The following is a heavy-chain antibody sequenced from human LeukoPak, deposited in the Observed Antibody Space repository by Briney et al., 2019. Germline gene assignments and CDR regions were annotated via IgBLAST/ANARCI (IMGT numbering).Heavy chain of an antibody. J-gene: IGHJ3*02. CDR1: GGTFSRHA. D-gene: IGHD4-17*01. CDR2: IIPAFGTT. V-gene: IGHV1-69*06. CDR3: ARGIGDYDEEDAFDI. Sequence: GASVKVTCKASGGTFSRHAISWVRQAPGQVLEWRGGIIPAFGTTTYVHKFQGRVTFVADKSTSTAYMELSSLRSEDTAVYYCARGIGDYDEEDAFDIWGQGTLVTVSS.